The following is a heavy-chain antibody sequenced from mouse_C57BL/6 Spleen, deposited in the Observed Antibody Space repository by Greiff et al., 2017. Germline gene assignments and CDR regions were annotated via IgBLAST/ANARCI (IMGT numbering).Heavy chain of an antibody. Sequence: VQLQQSGPELVKPGASVKISCKASGYAFSSSWMNWVKQRPGKGLEWIGRIYPGDGDTNYNGKFKGKATLTADKSSSTAYMQLSSLTSEDSAVYFCARDTTVVAPGFSYWGQGTLVTVSA. CDR1: GYAFSSSW. J-gene: IGHJ3*01. CDR3: ARDTTVVAPGFSY. CDR2: IYPGDGDT. V-gene: IGHV1-82*01. D-gene: IGHD1-1*01.